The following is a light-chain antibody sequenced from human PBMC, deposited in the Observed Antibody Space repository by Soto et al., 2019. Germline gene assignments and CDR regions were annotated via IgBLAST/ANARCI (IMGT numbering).Light chain of an antibody. V-gene: IGLV3-21*02. CDR3: QVWDSSSDHYV. J-gene: IGLJ1*01. CDR1: NIGTRT. CDR2: DDS. Sequence: SYELTQPRSESVAPGQTARITCGGNNIGTRTVHWYQQKPGQAPVLVVHDDSDRPSGIPERFSGFNSGNTATLTISRVEAGDEADYFCQVWDSSSDHYVFGTGTKVTVL.